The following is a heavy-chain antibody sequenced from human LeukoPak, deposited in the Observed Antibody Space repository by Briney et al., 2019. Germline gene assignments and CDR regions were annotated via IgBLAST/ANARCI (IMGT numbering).Heavy chain of an antibody. D-gene: IGHD3-9*01. CDR1: GYTFIDYH. V-gene: IGHV1-2*02. CDR2: INANSGGT. J-gene: IGHJ6*02. CDR3: ARDTSHYDLLTGSRDFYSGVDV. Sequence: ASVTVSRKASGYTFIDYHIHWVRQAPGQGLEWMGWINANSGGTKYAQKFQGRVTMTSDNSISTAYMELTRLRSDDTAVYYCARDTSHYDLLTGSRDFYSGVDVWGQGTRVSVSS.